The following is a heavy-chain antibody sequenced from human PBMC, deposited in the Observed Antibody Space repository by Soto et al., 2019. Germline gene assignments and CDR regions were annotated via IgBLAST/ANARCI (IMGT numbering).Heavy chain of an antibody. Sequence: QVQLVESGGGVVQPGRSLRLSCAASGFTFSSYGMHWVRQAPGKGLEWVAVIWYDGSNKYYADSVKGRFTISRDNSKNTLYLQMNSLRAEDTTVYYCARDRNTYYYYYGMDVWGQGTTVTVSS. CDR1: GFTFSSYG. J-gene: IGHJ6*02. V-gene: IGHV3-33*01. CDR2: IWYDGSNK. CDR3: ARDRNTYYYYYGMDV.